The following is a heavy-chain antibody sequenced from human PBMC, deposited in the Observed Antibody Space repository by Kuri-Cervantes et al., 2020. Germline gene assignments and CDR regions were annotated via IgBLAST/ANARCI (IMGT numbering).Heavy chain of an antibody. V-gene: IGHV3-66*01. CDR2: IYSGGST. Sequence: GGSLRLSCAASGFTVSSNYMSWVRQAPGKGLEWVSVIYSGGSTYYADSVKGRFTISRDNSKNTLCLQMNSLRAEDTAVYYCARDDCGYSYGCRYYYYGMDVWGQGTTVTVSS. D-gene: IGHD5-18*01. CDR3: ARDDCGYSYGCRYYYYGMDV. CDR1: GFTVSSNY. J-gene: IGHJ6*02.